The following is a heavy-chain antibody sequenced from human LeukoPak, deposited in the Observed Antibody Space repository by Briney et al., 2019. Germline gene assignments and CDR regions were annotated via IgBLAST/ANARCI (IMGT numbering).Heavy chain of an antibody. D-gene: IGHD3-10*01. J-gene: IGHJ6*02. CDR1: GFTFSSHG. CDR3: AKNRVRGYYYYGMDV. V-gene: IGHV3-30*18. CDR2: ISYDGSNK. Sequence: GGSLRLSCAASGFTFSSHGMHWVRQAPGKGLEGVAVISYDGSNKYYADSVKGRFTISRDNSKNTLYLQMNSLRAEDTAVYYCAKNRVRGYYYYGMDVWGQGTTVTVSS.